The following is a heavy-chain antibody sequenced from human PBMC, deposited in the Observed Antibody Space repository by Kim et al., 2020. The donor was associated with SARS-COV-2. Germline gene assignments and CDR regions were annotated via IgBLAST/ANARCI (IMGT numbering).Heavy chain of an antibody. CDR3: ARGRVVRGYVWGSYRYSYFDY. D-gene: IGHD3-16*02. J-gene: IGHJ4*02. V-gene: IGHV4-34*01. Sequence: SETLSLTCAVYGGSFSGYYWSWIRQPPGKGLEWIGEINHSGSTNYNPSLKSRVTISVDTSKNQFSLKLSSVTAADTAVYYCARGRVVRGYVWGSYRYSYFDYWGQGTLVTVSS. CDR1: GGSFSGYY. CDR2: INHSGST.